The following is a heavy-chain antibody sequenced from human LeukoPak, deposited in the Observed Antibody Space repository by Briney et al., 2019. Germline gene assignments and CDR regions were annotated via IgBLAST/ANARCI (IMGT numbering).Heavy chain of an antibody. CDR2: IYYSGST. V-gene: IGHV4-39*07. CDR3: ARDVMATIVEDAFDI. J-gene: IGHJ3*02. Sequence: SETLSLTCTVSGGSISSYYWGWIRQPPGKGLEWIGSIYYSGSTYYNPSLKSRVTISVDTSKNQFSLKLSSVTAADTAVYYCARDVMATIVEDAFDIWGQGTMVTVSS. CDR1: GGSISSYY. D-gene: IGHD5-12*01.